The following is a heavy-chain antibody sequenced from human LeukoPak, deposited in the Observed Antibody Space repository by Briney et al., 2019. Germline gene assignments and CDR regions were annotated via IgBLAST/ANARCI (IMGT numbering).Heavy chain of an antibody. J-gene: IGHJ4*02. Sequence: GGSLRLSCAASGFTFSSYWMHWVRQAPGKGLVWVSHVYKDGSSTSYADSVKGRFTNSRDNSNNTLYLQMNGLRAEDTAVYYCAKGVDFWSGLDYWGQATLVTVSS. D-gene: IGHD3-3*01. CDR2: VYKDGSST. CDR1: GFTFSSYW. CDR3: AKGVDFWSGLDY. V-gene: IGHV3-74*01.